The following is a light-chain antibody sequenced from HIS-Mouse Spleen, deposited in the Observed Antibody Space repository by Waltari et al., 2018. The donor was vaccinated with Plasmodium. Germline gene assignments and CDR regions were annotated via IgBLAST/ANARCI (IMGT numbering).Light chain of an antibody. V-gene: IGLV3-10*01. Sequence: SYELTQPPSVSVSPGQTARTTCSGDALPKNYASWDQQKAGQAPVLVIYEDSKRPSGIPERFSGSSSGTMATLTISGAQVEDEADYYCYSTDSSGNHRVFGGGTKLTVL. J-gene: IGLJ3*02. CDR1: ALPKNY. CDR3: YSTDSSGNHRV. CDR2: EDS.